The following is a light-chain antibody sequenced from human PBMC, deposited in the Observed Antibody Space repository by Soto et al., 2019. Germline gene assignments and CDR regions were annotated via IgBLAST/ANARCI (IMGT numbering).Light chain of an antibody. Sequence: QSALTQPASVSGSPGQSITISCTGTNRDVGSYNYISWYQQHPGKVPKLLIFDVSNRPSGVSNRFSGSKSDNTASLTISGLQAEEEADYYCSSYTSSDPPVIFGGGTKLTVL. CDR1: NRDVGSYNY. J-gene: IGLJ2*01. CDR2: DVS. V-gene: IGLV2-14*01. CDR3: SSYTSSDPPVI.